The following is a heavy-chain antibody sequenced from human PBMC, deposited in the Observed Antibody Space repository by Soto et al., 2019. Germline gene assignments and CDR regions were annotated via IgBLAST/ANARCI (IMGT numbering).Heavy chain of an antibody. CDR2: ISGSGRST. V-gene: IGHV3-23*01. D-gene: IGHD6-19*01. Sequence: HPGGSLRLSCAASGFTFSSYAMSWVRQAPGKGLEWVSAISGSGRSTYYADSVKGRFTISRDNSKNTLYLQMSSLRAEDTAVYYCEQGGLYSSEPRFDYWGQGTLVTVSS. J-gene: IGHJ4*02. CDR3: EQGGLYSSEPRFDY. CDR1: GFTFSSYA.